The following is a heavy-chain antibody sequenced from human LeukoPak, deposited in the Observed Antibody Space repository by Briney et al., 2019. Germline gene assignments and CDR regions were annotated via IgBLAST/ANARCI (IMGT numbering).Heavy chain of an antibody. CDR1: GFTFSSYG. CDR3: AKVRWDNSGWYYLDY. Sequence: PGGSLRLSCAVSGFTFSSYGIHWVRQAPGKGLEWVAVISYDGSNKYYTDSVKGRFTISRDNSKSTLYLQMNSLRAEDTAVYYCAKVRWDNSGWYYLDYWGQGTLVTVSS. D-gene: IGHD6-19*01. V-gene: IGHV3-30*18. J-gene: IGHJ4*02. CDR2: ISYDGSNK.